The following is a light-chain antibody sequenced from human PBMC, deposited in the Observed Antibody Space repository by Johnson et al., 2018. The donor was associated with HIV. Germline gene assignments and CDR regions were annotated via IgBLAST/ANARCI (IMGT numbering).Light chain of an antibody. J-gene: IGLJ1*01. V-gene: IGLV1-51*01. Sequence: QPVLTQPPSVSAAPGQQVTISCSGNSSNIASYYVSWYQQVPGTAPKLLIYDNHKRPSGIPDRFSGSKSGTSATLAITGLPPGAEAEYYCGTWDRSLRPGSYVFGTGTKVTVL. CDR3: GTWDRSLRPGSYV. CDR1: SSNIASYY. CDR2: DNH.